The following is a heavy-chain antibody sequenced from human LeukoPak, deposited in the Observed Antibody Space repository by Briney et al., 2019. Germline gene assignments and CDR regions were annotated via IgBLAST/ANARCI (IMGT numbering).Heavy chain of an antibody. Sequence: QPGGSLRLSCAASGFTFSSYSMNWVRQAPGKGLEWVSVIYSGGSTYYADSVKGRFTVSRDNSKNTLYLQMNSLRAEDTAVYYCASTTRGGTYYYYMDVWGKGTTVTISS. D-gene: IGHD1-1*01. V-gene: IGHV3-53*01. CDR1: GFTFSSYS. CDR2: IYSGGST. CDR3: ASTTRGGTYYYYMDV. J-gene: IGHJ6*03.